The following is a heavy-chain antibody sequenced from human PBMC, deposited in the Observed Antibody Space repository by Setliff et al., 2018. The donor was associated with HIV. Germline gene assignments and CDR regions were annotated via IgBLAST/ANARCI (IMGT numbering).Heavy chain of an antibody. CDR3: TRDLWGDDYYYNNMDV. CDR2: IYYGGNT. CDR1: GGSITGYY. J-gene: IGHJ6*03. V-gene: IGHV4-59*01. Sequence: PSETLSLTCTVSGGSITGYYWSWIRQPPGKGLEWIGWIYYGGNTRYNPSLKSRVTISLDTSKNRFSLQLTSVTAADTAVYYCTRDLWGDDYYYNNMDVWGKGTTVTVSS. D-gene: IGHD2-21*02.